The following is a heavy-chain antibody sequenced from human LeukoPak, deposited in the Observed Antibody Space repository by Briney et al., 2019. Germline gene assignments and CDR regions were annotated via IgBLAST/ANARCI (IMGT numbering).Heavy chain of an antibody. CDR3: AKDSCSGREYLTSDEY. D-gene: IGHD3-10*02. Sequence: GGSLRPSCSASGLTFRIYTMAWVRKAPGKGLKWVSSISNSGGGTHYEDSVKGRVTISRDTSKNTLYLKMSSLRAEDTAVYYCAKDSCSGREYLTSDEYWGQGTLVTVSS. CDR2: ISNSGGGT. CDR1: GLTFRIYT. J-gene: IGHJ4*02. V-gene: IGHV3-23*01.